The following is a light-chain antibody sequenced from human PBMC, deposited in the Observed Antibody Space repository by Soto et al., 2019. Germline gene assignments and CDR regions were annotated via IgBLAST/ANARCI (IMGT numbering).Light chain of an antibody. V-gene: IGKV3-20*01. J-gene: IGKJ4*01. CDR3: QQYGSSPLT. CDR2: GAS. CDR1: QSVSSSY. Sequence: EIGLTQPPGTLSLSPGERATLSCRASQSVSSSYLAWYQQKPGQAPRLLIYGASSRATGIPDRFSGSGSGTDFTLTISRLEPEDFAVYYCQQYGSSPLTFGGGTKVDIK.